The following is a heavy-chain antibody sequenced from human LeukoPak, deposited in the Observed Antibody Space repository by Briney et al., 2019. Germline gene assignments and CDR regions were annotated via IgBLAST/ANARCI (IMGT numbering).Heavy chain of an antibody. CDR1: GFTFSTYG. CDR3: ARGATNDFWTGYGWFDP. Sequence: GGSLRLSCAASGFTFSTYGMNWVRQAPGKGLEWVAVIWNDGSNKDYADSVKGRFTISRDNSKNSLYLQMNSLRTEDTAVYYCARGATNDFWTGYGWFDPWGQGTMVAVSS. V-gene: IGHV3-33*01. J-gene: IGHJ5*02. CDR2: IWNDGSNK. D-gene: IGHD3/OR15-3a*01.